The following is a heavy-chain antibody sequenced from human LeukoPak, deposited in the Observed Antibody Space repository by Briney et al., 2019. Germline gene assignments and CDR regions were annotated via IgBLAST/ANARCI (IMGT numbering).Heavy chain of an antibody. CDR1: GGSISSYY. Sequence: SETLSLTCTVSGGSISSYYWSWIRQPPGKGLEWIGYIYYSGSTNYNPSLKSRVTISVDTSKNHFSLKLSSVTAADTAVYYCARLYDSSGYYDPFDHWGQGTLVTVSS. D-gene: IGHD3-22*01. CDR2: IYYSGST. V-gene: IGHV4-59*08. CDR3: ARLYDSSGYYDPFDH. J-gene: IGHJ4*02.